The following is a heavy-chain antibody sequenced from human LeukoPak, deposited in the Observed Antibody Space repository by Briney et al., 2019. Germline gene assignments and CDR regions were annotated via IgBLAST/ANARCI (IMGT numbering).Heavy chain of an antibody. J-gene: IGHJ4*02. CDR3: ARHWTYYDYVWGSYRPYYFDY. D-gene: IGHD3-16*02. V-gene: IGHV4-34*01. CDR2: INHSGST. Sequence: GSLRLSCAASGFTFSSYWMSWVRQPPGKGLEWIGEINHSGSTNYNPSLKSRVTISVDTSKNQFSLKLSSVTAADTAVYYCARHWTYYDYVWGSYRPYYFDYWGQGTLVTVSS. CDR1: GFTFSSYW.